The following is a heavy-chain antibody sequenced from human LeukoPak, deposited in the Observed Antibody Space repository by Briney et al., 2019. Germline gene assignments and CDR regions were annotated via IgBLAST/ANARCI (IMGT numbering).Heavy chain of an antibody. V-gene: IGHV3-21*04. CDR1: GFTFISYS. J-gene: IGHJ4*02. D-gene: IGHD4-17*01. CDR3: AKDYGVSYLDY. CDR2: ITSSSRYI. Sequence: GGSLRLSCAASGFTFISYSINWVRQAPGKGLEWVSSITSSSRYIYYADSVKGRFTISRDNSKNTLYLQMNSLRAEDTAVYYCAKDYGVSYLDYWGQGTLVTVSS.